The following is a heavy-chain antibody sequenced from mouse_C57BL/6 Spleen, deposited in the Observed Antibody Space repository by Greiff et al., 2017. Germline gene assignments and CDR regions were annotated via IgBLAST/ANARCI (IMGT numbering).Heavy chain of an antibody. CDR3: ARLGDFDY. V-gene: IGHV5-9*01. Sequence: EVMLVESGGGLVKPGGSLKLSCAASGFTFSSYTMSWVRQTPEKRLEWVATISGGGGNTYYPDSVKGRFTISRDNAKNTLYLQMSSLRSEDTALYYCARLGDFDYWGQGTTLTVSS. CDR1: GFTFSSYT. J-gene: IGHJ2*01. CDR2: ISGGGGNT.